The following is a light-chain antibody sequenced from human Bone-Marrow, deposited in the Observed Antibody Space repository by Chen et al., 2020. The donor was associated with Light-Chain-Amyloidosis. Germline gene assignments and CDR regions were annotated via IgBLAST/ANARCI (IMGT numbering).Light chain of an antibody. Sequence: QSVLTQPPSASATPGQRVTISCSGSSSNIGSSPVNWYQHLPGTAPKLLIYENNQRPSEMPDRFSGSKSGTSATLGVAGLQTGDEADYYCATWDSSLTVWMFGGGTKLTVL. V-gene: IGLV1-51*02. CDR2: ENN. CDR3: ATWDSSLTVWM. CDR1: SSNIGSSP. J-gene: IGLJ3*02.